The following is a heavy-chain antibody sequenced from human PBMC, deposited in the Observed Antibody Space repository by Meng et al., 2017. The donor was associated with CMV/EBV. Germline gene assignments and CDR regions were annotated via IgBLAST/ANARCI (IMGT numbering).Heavy chain of an antibody. CDR2: INPNSGGT. CDR1: GYTCTGYY. CDR3: ARESNVDTAMVDY. V-gene: IGHV1-2*02. D-gene: IGHD5-18*01. Sequence: KASGYTCTGYYIHWVRQAPGQGLEWMGWINPNSGGTNYAQKFQGRVTMTRDTSISTAYMELSRLRSDDTAVYYCARESNVDTAMVDYWGQGTLVTVSS. J-gene: IGHJ4*02.